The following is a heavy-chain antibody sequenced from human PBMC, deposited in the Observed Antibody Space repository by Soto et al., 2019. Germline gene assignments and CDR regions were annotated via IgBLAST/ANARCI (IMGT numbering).Heavy chain of an antibody. J-gene: IGHJ6*02. V-gene: IGHV1-3*01. CDR2: INAGNGNT. Sequence: ASVKLSCKASGYTFTSYAMHWVRQAPGQRLEWMGWINAGNGNTKYSQKFQGRVTITRDTSASTAYMELSSLRSEDTAVYYCARGYSGSYYYYYGMDVWGQGTTVTVSS. D-gene: IGHD1-26*01. CDR3: ARGYSGSYYYYYGMDV. CDR1: GYTFTSYA.